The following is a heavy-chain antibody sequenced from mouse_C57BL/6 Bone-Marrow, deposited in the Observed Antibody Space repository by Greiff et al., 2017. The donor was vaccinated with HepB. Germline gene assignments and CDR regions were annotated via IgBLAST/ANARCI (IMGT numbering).Heavy chain of an antibody. J-gene: IGHJ2*01. Sequence: VQLQQSGAELMKPGASVKLSCKATGYTFTGYWIEWVKQRPGHGLEWIGEILPGSGSTNYSEKFKGKATFTADTSSNTAYMQLSSLTTEDSAIYYCAMRELRWYYFDYWGQGTTLTVSS. CDR1: GYTFTGYW. V-gene: IGHV1-9*01. D-gene: IGHD1-1*02. CDR3: AMRELRWYYFDY. CDR2: ILPGSGST.